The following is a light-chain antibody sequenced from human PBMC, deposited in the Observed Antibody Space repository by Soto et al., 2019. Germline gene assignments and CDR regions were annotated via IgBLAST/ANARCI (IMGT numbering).Light chain of an antibody. CDR3: SSYSSTTTREV. V-gene: IGLV2-14*01. J-gene: IGLJ1*01. CDR2: EVI. CDR1: SSDVGGYNF. Sequence: QSALTQPASVSGSPGQSITISCTGTSSDVGGYNFVSWYQHHPGTPPKLIIYEVIHRPSGVSNRFSGSKSAITASLTTSGLQVEDEADYFCSSYSSTTTREVFGTGTKVTVL.